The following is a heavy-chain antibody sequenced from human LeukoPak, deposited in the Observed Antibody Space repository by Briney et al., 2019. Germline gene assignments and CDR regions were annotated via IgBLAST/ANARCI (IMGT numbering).Heavy chain of an antibody. Sequence: SETLSLTCAVYGGSFSGYYWSWIRQPPGKGLEWIGEIKHSGSTNYNPSLKSRVTISVDTSKNQFSLKLSSVTAADTAVYYCARSSGGSRTFDYWGQGTLDTVSS. V-gene: IGHV4-34*01. CDR1: GGSFSGYY. CDR3: ARSSGGSRTFDY. CDR2: IKHSGST. J-gene: IGHJ4*02. D-gene: IGHD2-15*01.